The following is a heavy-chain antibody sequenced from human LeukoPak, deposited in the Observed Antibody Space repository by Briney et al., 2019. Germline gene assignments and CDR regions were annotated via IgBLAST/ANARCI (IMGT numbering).Heavy chain of an antibody. D-gene: IGHD2-2*01. CDR3: ARVGYADY. CDR2: IGSSNNYI. CDR1: GFTFSSYS. Sequence: KSGGSLRLSCAASGFTFSSYSMNWVRQAPGKGLEWVSSIGSSNNYIYYADSVKGRFTISRDNAKNSLYLQMNSLRAEDTAVYYCARVGYADYWGQGTLVTVSS. J-gene: IGHJ4*02. V-gene: IGHV3-21*01.